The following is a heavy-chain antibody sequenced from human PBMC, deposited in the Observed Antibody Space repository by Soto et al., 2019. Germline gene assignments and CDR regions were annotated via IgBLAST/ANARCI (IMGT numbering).Heavy chain of an antibody. J-gene: IGHJ4*02. Sequence: EVQLVESGGGLVQPGGSLRLSCAASGVTVSNNYMSWVRQAPGKGLEWVSVIYSGGNTKYADSVKGRFSTSRDSSQNTLCLHMNSLRAEDTAVYYCARNMPGTTLGYWGQGTLVTVSS. CDR2: IYSGGNT. V-gene: IGHV3-66*01. CDR1: GVTVSNNY. CDR3: ARNMPGTTLGY. D-gene: IGHD4-17*01.